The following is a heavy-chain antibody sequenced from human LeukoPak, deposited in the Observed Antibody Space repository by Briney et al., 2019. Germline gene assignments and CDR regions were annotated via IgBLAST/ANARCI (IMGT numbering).Heavy chain of an antibody. J-gene: IGHJ5*02. CDR1: GFTFSSYA. Sequence: PGGSLRLSCAASGFTFSSYAMSWVRPAPGKGLEWVSAISGSGGSTYYADSVKGRFTISKDNSKNTLYLQMNNLRAEDTAVYYCAKIRFSEQNWFDPWGQGTLVSVSS. CDR3: AKIRFSEQNWFDP. CDR2: ISGSGGST. D-gene: IGHD1-26*01. V-gene: IGHV3-23*01.